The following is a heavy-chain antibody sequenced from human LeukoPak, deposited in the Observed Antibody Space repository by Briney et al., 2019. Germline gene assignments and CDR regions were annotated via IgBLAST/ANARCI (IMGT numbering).Heavy chain of an antibody. CDR2: MNPNSGNT. CDR3: ARGPRHSSSCLGY. Sequence: AASVKVSCKASGYTFTSYDINWVRQATGQGLEWMGWMNPNSGNTGYAQKFQGRVTMTRNTSISTAYMELRSLRSEDTAVYYCARGPRHSSSCLGYWGQGTLVTVSS. CDR1: GYTFTSYD. J-gene: IGHJ4*02. V-gene: IGHV1-8*01. D-gene: IGHD6-13*01.